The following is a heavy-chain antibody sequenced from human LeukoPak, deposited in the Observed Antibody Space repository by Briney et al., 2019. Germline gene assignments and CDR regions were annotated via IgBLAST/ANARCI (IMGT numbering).Heavy chain of an antibody. CDR2: ISSVGSPV. D-gene: IGHD3-3*01. CDR3: ARGKSGYFSRILNYWYFDL. CDR1: GFIVSNKY. J-gene: IGHJ2*01. V-gene: IGHV3-48*03. Sequence: GGSLRLSCAASGFIVSNKYMTWVRQAPGKGLEWVSYISSVGSPVFYADSVKGRFTISRDNAKNSLYLQMNSLRAEDTSVYYCARGKSGYFSRILNYWYFDLWGRGTLVTVSS.